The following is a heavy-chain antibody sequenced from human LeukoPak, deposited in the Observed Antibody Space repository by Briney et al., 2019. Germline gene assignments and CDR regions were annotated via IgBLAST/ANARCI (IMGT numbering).Heavy chain of an antibody. CDR3: ARLIAANPQLDC. D-gene: IGHD6-13*01. CDR2: IYHSGST. CDR1: GGSISSSNW. J-gene: IGHJ4*02. V-gene: IGHV4-4*02. Sequence: SETLSLTCAVSGGSISSSNWWSWVRQPPGKGLEWIGEIYHSGSTNYNPSLKSRVTISVDKSKNQFSLKLSFVTAADTAVYYCARLIAANPQLDCWGQGTLVTVSS.